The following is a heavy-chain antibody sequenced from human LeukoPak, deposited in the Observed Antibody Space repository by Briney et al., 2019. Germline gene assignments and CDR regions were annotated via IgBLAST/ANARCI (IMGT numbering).Heavy chain of an antibody. CDR2: ISWNSGSI. CDR3: VKEETTVTTIGYFDV. V-gene: IGHV3-9*01. Sequence: GGSLRLSCAASGFTFSSYAMSWVRQAPGKGLEWVSGISWNSGSIDYADSVKGRFTISRDNAQKSLFLQMDSLRSEDTAFYYCVKEETTVTTIGYFDVWGRGTLVTVSS. J-gene: IGHJ2*01. CDR1: GFTFSSYA. D-gene: IGHD4-17*01.